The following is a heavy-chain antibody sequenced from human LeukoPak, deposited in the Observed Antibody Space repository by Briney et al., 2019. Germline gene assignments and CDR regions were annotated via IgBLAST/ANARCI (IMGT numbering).Heavy chain of an antibody. D-gene: IGHD5-18*01. CDR1: GGSISRYY. V-gene: IGHV4-59*01. J-gene: IGHJ3*02. Sequence: PSETPSLTCTVSGGSISRYYWSWIRQPPGKGLEWIGYIYYSGITNYNPSIRSRVTISVDTSKNQISLKLSSVTAADTAVYYCARDLGVMVRAFDIWGQGTMVTVSS. CDR3: ARDLGVMVRAFDI. CDR2: IYYSGIT.